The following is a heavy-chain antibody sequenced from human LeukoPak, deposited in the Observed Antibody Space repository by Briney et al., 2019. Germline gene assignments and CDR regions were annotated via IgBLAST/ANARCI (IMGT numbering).Heavy chain of an antibody. J-gene: IGHJ3*02. CDR3: ARTYYYDSGGYYYRAAFDI. D-gene: IGHD3-22*01. Sequence: GESLKISCKGSGYSFTSYWIGWVRQMPGKGLEWMGIIYPDDSDTRYSPSFQGQVTISADKSISTAYLQWSSLKASDTAMYYCARTYYYDSGGYYYRAAFDIWGQGTMVTVSS. CDR1: GYSFTSYW. CDR2: IYPDDSDT. V-gene: IGHV5-51*01.